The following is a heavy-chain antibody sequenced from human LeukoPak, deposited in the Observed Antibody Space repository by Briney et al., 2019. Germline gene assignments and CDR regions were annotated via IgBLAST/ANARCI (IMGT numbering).Heavy chain of an antibody. D-gene: IGHD6-13*01. CDR3: ARVTGYMVEDYFDY. CDR1: GGSISSSSYY. V-gene: IGHV4-39*07. Sequence: PSETLSLTCTVSGGSISSSSYYWGWIRQPPGKGLEWIGSIYYSGSTYYNPSLKSRVTISVDTSKNQFSLKLSSVTAADTAVYYCARVTGYMVEDYFDYWGQGTLVTVSS. J-gene: IGHJ4*02. CDR2: IYYSGST.